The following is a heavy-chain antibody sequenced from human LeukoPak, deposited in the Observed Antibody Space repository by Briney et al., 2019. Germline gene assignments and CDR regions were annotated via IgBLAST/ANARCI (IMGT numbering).Heavy chain of an antibody. D-gene: IGHD6-19*01. Sequence: SETLSLTCTVSGGSISSSSYYWGWIRQPPGKGLEWIGSIYYSGSTYYNPSLKSRVTISVDTSKNQFSLKLSSLTAADTAVYYCARRAVAGPFDYWGQGTLVTVSS. J-gene: IGHJ4*02. CDR2: IYYSGST. CDR1: GGSISSSSYY. V-gene: IGHV4-39*01. CDR3: ARRAVAGPFDY.